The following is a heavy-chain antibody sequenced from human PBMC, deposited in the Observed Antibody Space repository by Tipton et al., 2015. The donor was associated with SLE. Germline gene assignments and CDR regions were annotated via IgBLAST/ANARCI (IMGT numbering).Heavy chain of an antibody. CDR2: IYHSGGA. V-gene: IGHV4-4*01. J-gene: IGHJ6*04. D-gene: IGHD2-15*01. CDR1: GASISSSNW. CDR3: ARALPPYYYYGIDV. Sequence: TLSLTCTLSGASISSSNWWTWVRQPPGKGLEWIGDIYHSGGANYNPPLKSRVTISVDKSKNQFSLNLSSVTAADTAVYFCARALPPYYYYGIDVWGKGTTVTVSS.